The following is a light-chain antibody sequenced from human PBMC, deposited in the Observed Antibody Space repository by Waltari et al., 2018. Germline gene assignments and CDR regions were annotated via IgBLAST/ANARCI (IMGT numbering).Light chain of an antibody. CDR2: YAS. CDR1: QSVSRA. Sequence: EIVLTQSPATLSLPPGERATPSCRASQSVSRALAGYQQKPRQSPRPLIYYASTRAAGIPARFSGSGSGTDFTLTISSLEPEDFAVYYCQQRSGWFTFGPGTKVDIK. J-gene: IGKJ3*01. CDR3: QQRSGWFT. V-gene: IGKV3-11*01.